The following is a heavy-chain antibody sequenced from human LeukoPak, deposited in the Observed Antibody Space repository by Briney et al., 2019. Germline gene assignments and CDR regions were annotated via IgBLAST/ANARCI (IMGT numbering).Heavy chain of an antibody. J-gene: IGHJ6*02. CDR2: IIPILGIA. CDR3: AVDPNFLGYYYYGMDV. Sequence: SVKVSCKASGGTFSSYAISWVRQAPGQGLEWMGRIIPILGIANYAQKFQGRVTITADKSTSTAYMELSSLRSEDTAVYYCAVDPNFLGYYYYGMDVWGQGTTVTVSS. V-gene: IGHV1-69*04. CDR1: GGTFSSYA.